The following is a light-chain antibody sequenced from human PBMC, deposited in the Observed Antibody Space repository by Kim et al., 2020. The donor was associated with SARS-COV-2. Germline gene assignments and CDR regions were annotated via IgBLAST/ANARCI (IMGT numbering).Light chain of an antibody. J-gene: IGKJ4*01. V-gene: IGKV1-33*01. Sequence: ASVGARVPSTCQASQDITNYLNWYQQRTGKAPKRLIYEASKLETGVPSRFSGGGSGTDFTFTISSLQPEDIATYYCLQYDNLPLTFGGGTKVDIK. CDR2: EAS. CDR3: LQYDNLPLT. CDR1: QDITNY.